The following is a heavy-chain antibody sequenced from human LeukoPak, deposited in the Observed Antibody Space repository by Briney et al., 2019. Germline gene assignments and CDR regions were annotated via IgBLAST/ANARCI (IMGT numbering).Heavy chain of an antibody. CDR2: IYHSGST. V-gene: IGHV4-30-2*01. J-gene: IGHJ3*02. CDR1: GGSISSGGYY. D-gene: IGHD2-2*01. Sequence: PSETLSLTCTVSGGSISSGGYYWSWIRQPPGKGLVWIGYIYHSGSTYYNPSLKSRVTISVGRSKNQFSLKLSSVTAADTAVYYCARGIIVVVPAAEEADAFDIWGQGTMVTVSS. CDR3: ARGIIVVVPAAEEADAFDI.